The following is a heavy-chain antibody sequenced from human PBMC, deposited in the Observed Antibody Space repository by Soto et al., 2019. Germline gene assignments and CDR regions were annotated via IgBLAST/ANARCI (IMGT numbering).Heavy chain of an antibody. J-gene: IGHJ4*02. D-gene: IGHD3-22*01. CDR3: ARDRFGVISSGYLDY. V-gene: IGHV1-3*01. CDR1: AYTFTSYA. CDR2: INAGNGNT. Sequence: ASLKVSGTASAYTFTSYAIHWVPQAPGQRLEWMGWINAGNGNTKYSQKFQGRVTITRDTSASTAYMELSSLRSEDTAVYYCARDRFGVISSGYLDYWGQGTLVTVS.